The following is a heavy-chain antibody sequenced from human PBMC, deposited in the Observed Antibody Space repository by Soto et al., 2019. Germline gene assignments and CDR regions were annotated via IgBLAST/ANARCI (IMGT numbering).Heavy chain of an antibody. J-gene: IGHJ4*02. Sequence: SVKVSCKASGYTFTSYGISWVRQAPGQGLEWMGGISPNNGTANYAQKFQGRVTITADESTSTAYMELSSLRSEDTAVYYCETLEFFAYWGQGTRVTVSS. CDR2: ISPNNGTA. V-gene: IGHV1-69*13. D-gene: IGHD3-10*01. CDR3: ETLEFFAY. CDR1: GYTFTSYG.